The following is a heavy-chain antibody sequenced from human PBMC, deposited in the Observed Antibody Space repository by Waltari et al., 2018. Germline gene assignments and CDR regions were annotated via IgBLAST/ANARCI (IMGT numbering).Heavy chain of an antibody. V-gene: IGHV3-30*02. CDR1: GFVFSTHG. CDR3: AKDGDYSLTEYDAFDV. J-gene: IGHJ3*01. D-gene: IGHD4-17*01. CDR2: IGFDGSKI. Sequence: QVQLVESGGGVVQPGISLRLSCAASGFVFSTHGTRWVRQIPGKGLEWVAFIGFDGSKIFDADSVRGRFTVSRDNFKNMLYLQMNSLRPEDSAVYYCAKDGDYSLTEYDAFDVWGRGTVVTVS.